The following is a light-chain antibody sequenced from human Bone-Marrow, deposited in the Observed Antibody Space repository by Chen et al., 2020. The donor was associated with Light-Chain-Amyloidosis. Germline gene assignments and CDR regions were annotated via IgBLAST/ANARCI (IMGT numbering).Light chain of an antibody. CDR1: SSDVGGDNH. J-gene: IGLJ1*01. V-gene: IGLV2-14*01. Sequence: QSALTQPASVSGSPGQSITISCTGTSSDVGGDNHVSWYQQHPDKAPKLMIYEVTNRPSWVPDSFSGSKSGNTASLTISWLQTEDEADYFCSSYTSTNTLVFGSGTRVTVL. CDR3: SSYTSTNTLV. CDR2: EVT.